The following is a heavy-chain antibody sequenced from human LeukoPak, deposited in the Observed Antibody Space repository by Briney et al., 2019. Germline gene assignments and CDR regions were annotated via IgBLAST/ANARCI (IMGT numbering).Heavy chain of an antibody. J-gene: IGHJ6*03. V-gene: IGHV4-4*07. Sequence: KSSETLSLTCTVSGGSISSYYWSWIRQPAGKGLEWIGRIYTSGSTNYNPSLKSRVTMSVDTSKNQFSLKLSSVTAADTAVYYCARDGYSSSWYVDPLYHYYYYMDVWGKGTTVTVSS. CDR2: IYTSGST. D-gene: IGHD6-13*01. CDR1: GGSISSYY. CDR3: ARDGYSSSWYVDPLYHYYYYMDV.